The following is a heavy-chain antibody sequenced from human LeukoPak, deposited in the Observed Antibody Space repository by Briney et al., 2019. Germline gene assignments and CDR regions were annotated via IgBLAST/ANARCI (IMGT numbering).Heavy chain of an antibody. CDR1: GVSVSGGDYF. D-gene: IGHD3-3*01. V-gene: IGHV4-30-4*01. CDR2: IYHSGNT. J-gene: IGHJ4*02. CDR3: ARQYDFWSGFAFDY. Sequence: SQTLSLTCTVSGVSVSGGDYFWTWIRQSPGKGLEWIGYIYHSGNTYYNPSLKSRVIISLDKSRDQFSLKLSSVTAADTAVYYCARQYDFWSGFAFDYWGQGTLVTVSS.